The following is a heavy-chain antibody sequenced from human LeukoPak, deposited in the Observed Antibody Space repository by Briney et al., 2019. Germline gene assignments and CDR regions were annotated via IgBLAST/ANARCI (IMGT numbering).Heavy chain of an antibody. CDR2: IIPIFGTA. J-gene: IGHJ5*02. D-gene: IGHD6-13*01. V-gene: IGHV1-69*05. CDR1: GGTFSSYA. Sequence: SVKVSCKTSGGTFSSYAISWVRQAPGQGLEWMGRIIPIFGTANYAQKFQGRVTITTDESTSTAYMELSSLRSEDTAVYYCARGRLISYSSWYLVGWFDPWGQGTLVTVSS. CDR3: ARGRLISYSSWYLVGWFDP.